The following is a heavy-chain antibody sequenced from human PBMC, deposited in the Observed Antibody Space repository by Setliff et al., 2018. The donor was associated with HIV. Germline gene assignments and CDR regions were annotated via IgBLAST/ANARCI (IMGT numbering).Heavy chain of an antibody. CDR2: INPSGGST. Sequence: GASVKVSCKASGYTFTRHYMHWVRQAPGQGLEWMGIINPSGGSTYSAQNFQGRVTLTRDTSTSTVYMELRSLRSEDTAMYYCASAGAWQRNALDIWGQGTMVTVSS. J-gene: IGHJ3*02. CDR3: ASAGAWQRNALDI. CDR1: GYTFTRHY. V-gene: IGHV1-46*01. D-gene: IGHD5-12*01.